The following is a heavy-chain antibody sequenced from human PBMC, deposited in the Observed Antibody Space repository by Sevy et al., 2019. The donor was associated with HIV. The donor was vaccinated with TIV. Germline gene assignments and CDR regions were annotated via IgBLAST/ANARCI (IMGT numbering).Heavy chain of an antibody. CDR2: ISSGSSFT. V-gene: IGHV3-21*01. J-gene: IGHJ4*02. CDR3: ARATDPRYCSGTSCYTGALDL. Sequence: GGSLRLSCAASGFIFSNYNMIWVRQAPGKGLEWVASISSGSSFTYYADSVKGRFAVSRDNSKNSLSLQMNSVRAADTAVYYCARATDPRYCSGTSCYTGALDLWGQGALVTVSS. D-gene: IGHD2-2*02. CDR1: GFIFSNYN.